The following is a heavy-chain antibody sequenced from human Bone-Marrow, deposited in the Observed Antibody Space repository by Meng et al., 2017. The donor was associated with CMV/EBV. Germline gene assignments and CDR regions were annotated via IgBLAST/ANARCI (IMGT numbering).Heavy chain of an antibody. J-gene: IGHJ6*02. Sequence: ASVKVSCKASGYTFTSYGISWVRQAPGQGLEWMGWISAYNGNTNYAQKPQGRVTMTTDTSTSTAYMELSRLRADDTAVYYCARGRTLPVMDVWGQGTTVNVPS. D-gene: IGHD1-14*01. V-gene: IGHV1-18*01. CDR3: ARGRTLPVMDV. CDR1: GYTFTSYG. CDR2: ISAYNGNT.